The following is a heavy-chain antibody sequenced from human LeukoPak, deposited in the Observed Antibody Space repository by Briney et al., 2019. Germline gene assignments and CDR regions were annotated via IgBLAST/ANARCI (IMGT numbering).Heavy chain of an antibody. V-gene: IGHV4-34*01. Sequence: PSETLSLTCAVYGGSFSGYYWSWIRQPPGKGLEWIGEINHSGSTNYNPSLKSRVTISVDTSKNQFSLKLSSVTAADTAVYYCARVEYYDFWSGYSGHWFDPWGQGTLVTVSS. D-gene: IGHD3-3*01. J-gene: IGHJ5*02. CDR1: GGSFSGYY. CDR3: ARVEYYDFWSGYSGHWFDP. CDR2: INHSGST.